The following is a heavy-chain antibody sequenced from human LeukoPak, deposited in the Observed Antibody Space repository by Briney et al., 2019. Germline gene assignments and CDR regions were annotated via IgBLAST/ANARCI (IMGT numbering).Heavy chain of an antibody. V-gene: IGHV3-7*01. CDR1: EFTFGNFW. D-gene: IGHD4-17*01. CDR3: AKDYGDYGYYFDY. CDR2: IKEDGSDK. Sequence: GESLRLSCAASEFTFGNFWMTWVRQAPGKGLEWVANIKEDGSDKYYADSVKGRFTISRDNSKNTLYLQMNSLRAEDTAVYYCAKDYGDYGYYFDYWGQGTLVTVSS. J-gene: IGHJ4*02.